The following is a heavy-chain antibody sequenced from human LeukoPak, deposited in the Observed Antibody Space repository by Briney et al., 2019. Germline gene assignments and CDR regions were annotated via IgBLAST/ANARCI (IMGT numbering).Heavy chain of an antibody. D-gene: IGHD3-10*01. CDR2: ISSSSSTI. CDR3: AIIPMVRGVIRYD. Sequence: GGSLRLSCAASGFTFSSYAMSWVRQAPGKGLEWVSYISSSSSTIYYADSVKGRFTISRDNAKNSLYLQMNSLRAEDTAVYYCAIIPMVRGVIRYDWGQGTLVTVSS. V-gene: IGHV3-48*04. J-gene: IGHJ4*02. CDR1: GFTFSSYA.